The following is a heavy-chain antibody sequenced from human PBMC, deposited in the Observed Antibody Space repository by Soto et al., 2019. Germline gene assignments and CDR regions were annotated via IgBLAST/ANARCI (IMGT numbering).Heavy chain of an antibody. Sequence: QVQLVQSGAEVKKPGSSVKVSCKASGGTFSSYTISWVRQAPGQGLEWMGRIIPILGIANYAQKFQGRVTITAXXPXSXXAMELSSLRSEDTAVYYCARSEGEASPPGTYGMDVWGQGTTVTVSS. CDR2: IIPILGIA. CDR3: ARSEGEASPPGTYGMDV. CDR1: GGTFSSYT. D-gene: IGHD3-16*01. J-gene: IGHJ6*02. V-gene: IGHV1-69*02.